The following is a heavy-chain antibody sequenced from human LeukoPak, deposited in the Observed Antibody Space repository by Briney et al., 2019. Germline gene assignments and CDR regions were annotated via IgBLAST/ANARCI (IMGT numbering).Heavy chain of an antibody. CDR2: ISGTGGST. V-gene: IGHV3-23*01. D-gene: IGHD2-2*01. Sequence: PGGSLRLSCAASGFTLSSSAMSWVRQAPGKGLKWVSAISGTGGSTYYADSVKGRFTISRGNSKNTLYLQMNSLRAEDTAVYYCAKLGRVVPAATVAYWGQGTLVTVSS. CDR1: GFTLSSSA. CDR3: AKLGRVVPAATVAY. J-gene: IGHJ4*02.